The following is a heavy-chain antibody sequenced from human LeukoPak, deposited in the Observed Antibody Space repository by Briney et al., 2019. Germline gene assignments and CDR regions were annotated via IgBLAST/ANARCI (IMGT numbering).Heavy chain of an antibody. J-gene: IGHJ4*02. CDR3: ARDLGFDTAYDFGY. CDR1: GYTFTGYY. CDR2: INPNSGGT. Sequence: ASVKVSCTASGYTFTGYYMHWVRQAPGQGLERMGWINPNSGGTNYAQKFQGRVTMTRDTSISTAYMELSRLRSDDTAVYYCARDLGFDTAYDFGYWGQGTLVTVSS. D-gene: IGHD5-18*01. V-gene: IGHV1-2*02.